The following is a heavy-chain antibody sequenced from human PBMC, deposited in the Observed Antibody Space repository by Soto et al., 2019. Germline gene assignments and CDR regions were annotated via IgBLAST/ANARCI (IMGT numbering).Heavy chain of an antibody. V-gene: IGHV1-69*13. D-gene: IGHD3-16*02. CDR1: GGTFSSYA. CDR2: IIPIFGTA. J-gene: IGHJ3*02. Sequence: SVKVSCKASGGTFSSYAISWVRQAPGQGLEWMGGIIPIFGTANYAQKFQGRVTITADESTSTAYMELSSLRSEDTAVYYCARVMITFGGVIAAFDIWGQGTMVTVSS. CDR3: ARVMITFGGVIAAFDI.